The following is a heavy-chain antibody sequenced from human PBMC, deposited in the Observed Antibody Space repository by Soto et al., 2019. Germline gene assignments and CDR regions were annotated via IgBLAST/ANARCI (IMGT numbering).Heavy chain of an antibody. J-gene: IGHJ3*02. CDR2: ISGSGGST. CDR3: ARALGYAFDI. CDR1: GFTFSSYA. Sequence: GGSLRLSCAASGFTFSSYAMSWVRQAPGKGLEWVSAISGSGGSTYYADSVKGRFTISRDNSKNTLYLQMGSLRAEDMAVYYCARALGYAFDIWGQGTMVTVSS. D-gene: IGHD7-27*01. V-gene: IGHV3-23*01.